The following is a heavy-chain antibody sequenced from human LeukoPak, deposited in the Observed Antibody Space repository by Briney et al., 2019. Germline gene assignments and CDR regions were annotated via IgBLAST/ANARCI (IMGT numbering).Heavy chain of an antibody. CDR2: INPSGGST. CDR3: AKDEGSSGWQPFDY. V-gene: IGHV1-46*01. J-gene: IGHJ4*02. Sequence: ASVKVSCKASGYTFTSYYMHWVRQAPGQGLEWMGIINPSGGSTSYAQKFQGRVTMTRDTSASTVYMELSSLRAEDTAVYFCAKDEGSSGWQPFDYWGQGTLVTVSS. D-gene: IGHD6-19*01. CDR1: GYTFTSYY.